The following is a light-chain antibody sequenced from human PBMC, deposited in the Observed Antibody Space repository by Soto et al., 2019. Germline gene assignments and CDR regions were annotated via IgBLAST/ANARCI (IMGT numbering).Light chain of an antibody. V-gene: IGKV1-5*01. CDR1: QSITTF. Sequence: DIQMTQSPSTLSASIGDRGTITCRASQSITTFLAWYQQKPGKAPKLLIYEASSLQSGVPSRISGSGSGTDFTLTIASLQPDDFATYYCQQYETFSGTFGPGTKVDI. CDR2: EAS. CDR3: QQYETFSGT. J-gene: IGKJ1*01.